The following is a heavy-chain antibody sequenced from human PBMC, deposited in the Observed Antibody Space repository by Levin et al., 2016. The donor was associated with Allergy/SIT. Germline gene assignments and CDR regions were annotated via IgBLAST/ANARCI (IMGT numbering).Heavy chain of an antibody. J-gene: IGHJ2*01. CDR1: SYRFINYG. D-gene: IGHD2-15*01. V-gene: IGHV1-18*01. CDR3: ARDEYCSGGSCYGRYFDL. CDR2: ISVYNNRT. Sequence: ASVKVSCKASSYRFINYGISWVRQAPAQGLEWMGWISVYNNRTDYAQKFQDRVTMTTDTSTSTVYMELRSLRSDDTATYFCARDEYCSGGSCYGRYFDLWGRGTPVTVSS.